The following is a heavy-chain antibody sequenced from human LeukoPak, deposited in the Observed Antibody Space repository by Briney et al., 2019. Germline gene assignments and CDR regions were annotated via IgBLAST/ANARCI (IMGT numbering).Heavy chain of an antibody. Sequence: GESLKISCKGPGYSFTSQWIGWVRQMPGKGLEWIVNIYPDDSDTRYNPSFQGQVTISADKSINTAYLQWSSLKASDTAMYYCARHGKYCSGSHHFDYWGRGTLVTVSS. V-gene: IGHV5-51*01. CDR1: GYSFTSQW. CDR3: ARHGKYCSGSHHFDY. CDR2: IYPDDSDT. J-gene: IGHJ4*02. D-gene: IGHD6-19*01.